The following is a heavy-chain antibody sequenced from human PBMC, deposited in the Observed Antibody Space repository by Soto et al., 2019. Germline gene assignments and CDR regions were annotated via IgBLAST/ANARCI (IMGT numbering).Heavy chain of an antibody. D-gene: IGHD3-3*01. J-gene: IGHJ6*03. V-gene: IGHV4-39*01. CDR1: GGSISSSSYY. CDR2: IYYSGST. CDR3: ARQGYDFWSGYYYVVDYYYYMDV. Sequence: SETLSLTCTVSGGSISSSSYYWGWIRQPPGKGLEWIGSIYYSGSTYYNPSLKSRVTISVDTSKNQFSLKLSSVTAADTAVYYCARQGYDFWSGYYYVVDYYYYMDVWDKGTTVTVSS.